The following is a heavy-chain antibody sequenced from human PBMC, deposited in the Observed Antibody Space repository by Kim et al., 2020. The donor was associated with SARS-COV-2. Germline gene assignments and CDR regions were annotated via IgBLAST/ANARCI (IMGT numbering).Heavy chain of an antibody. D-gene: IGHD3-22*01. J-gene: IGHJ4*02. Sequence: GGSLRLSCAASGFTFSSYGMHWVRQAPGKGLEWVAVISYDGSNKYYADSVKGRFTISRDNSKNTLYLQMNSLRAEDTAVYYCAKGPLVVVITYFDYWCQG. CDR1: GFTFSSYG. CDR3: AKGPLVVVITYFDY. CDR2: ISYDGSNK. V-gene: IGHV3-30*18.